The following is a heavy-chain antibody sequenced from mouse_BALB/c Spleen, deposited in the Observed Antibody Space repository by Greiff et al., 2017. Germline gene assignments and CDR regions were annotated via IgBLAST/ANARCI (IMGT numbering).Heavy chain of an antibody. CDR2: INPSNGRT. Sequence: QVQLQQPGAELVKPGASVKLSCKASGYTFTSYWMHWVKQRPGQGLEWIGEINPSNGRTNYTEKFKSKATLTVDKSSSTAYMQLSSLTSEDSAVYYCARVDLGHYYLDYWGQGTTLTVSS. CDR3: ARVDLGHYYLDY. V-gene: IGHV1S81*02. J-gene: IGHJ2*01. CDR1: GYTFTSYW.